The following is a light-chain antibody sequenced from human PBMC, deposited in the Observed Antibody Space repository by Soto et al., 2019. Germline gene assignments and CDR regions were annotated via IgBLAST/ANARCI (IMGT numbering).Light chain of an antibody. CDR3: QQYGSSPIT. CDR2: GAS. Sequence: EIVLTQSPATMSLSPCDRATLSCRASQSVSSYLAWYQQKPGQAPRLLIYGASSRATGIPDRFSGSGSGTDFTLTISRLEPEDFAVYYCQQYGSSPITFGQGTRLEIK. J-gene: IGKJ5*01. V-gene: IGKV3-20*01. CDR1: QSVSSY.